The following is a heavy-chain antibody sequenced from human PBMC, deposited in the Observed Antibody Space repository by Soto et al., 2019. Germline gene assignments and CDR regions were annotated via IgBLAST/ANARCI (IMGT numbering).Heavy chain of an antibody. D-gene: IGHD5-12*01. J-gene: IGHJ4*02. CDR3: ASYARGYSGYGPFDY. CDR2: ISAYNGNT. Sequence: ASVKVSCKASGYTFTSYGISWVRQAPGQGLEWMGWISAYNGNTNYAQKLQGRVTMTTDTSTSTAYMELRSLRSDDTAVYYCASYARGYSGYGPFDYWGQGSLVTVSS. CDR1: GYTFTSYG. V-gene: IGHV1-18*01.